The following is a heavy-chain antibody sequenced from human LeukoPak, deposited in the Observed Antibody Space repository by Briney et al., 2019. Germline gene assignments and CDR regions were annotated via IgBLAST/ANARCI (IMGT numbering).Heavy chain of an antibody. CDR3: ARHGYYYYYMDV. J-gene: IGHJ6*03. CDR1: GYSISSGYY. Sequence: PSETLSLTCAVSGYSISSGYYWGGIRQPPGKGLGWIGSIYHSGSTYYNPSLKSRVTISVDTSKNQFSLKLSSVTAADTAVYYCARHGYYYYYMDVWGKGTTVTVSS. CDR2: IYHSGST. V-gene: IGHV4-38-2*01.